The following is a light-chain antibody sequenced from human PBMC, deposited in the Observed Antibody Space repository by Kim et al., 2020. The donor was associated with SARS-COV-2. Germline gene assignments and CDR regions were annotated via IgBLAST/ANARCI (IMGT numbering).Light chain of an antibody. CDR3: SSFTSTSSPYV. Sequence: SITISCTGTSRDIGTYNFVSWYQQHPGKAPKLIIFDVNHRPSGVSNRFSGSKSANTASLTISGLQAEDEADYYCSSFTSTSSPYVFGTGTKVTVL. J-gene: IGLJ1*01. CDR1: SRDIGTYNF. CDR2: DVN. V-gene: IGLV2-14*03.